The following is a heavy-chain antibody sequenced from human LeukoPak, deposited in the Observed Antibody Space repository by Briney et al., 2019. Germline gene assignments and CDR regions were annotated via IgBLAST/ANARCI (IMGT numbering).Heavy chain of an antibody. CDR2: IYPGDPDT. J-gene: IGHJ2*01. CDR1: GYSFTCYS. CDR3: ARRKGQNWYFDL. Sequence: NHGESLKISCKGSGYSFTCYSIGVVRQMPGKGLARLGIIYPGDPDTRYSPSLQGQITIPAEQSISTAYLQWSSLKASDTARYYCARRKGQNWYFDLWGRGTLVTVSS. V-gene: IGHV5-51*01.